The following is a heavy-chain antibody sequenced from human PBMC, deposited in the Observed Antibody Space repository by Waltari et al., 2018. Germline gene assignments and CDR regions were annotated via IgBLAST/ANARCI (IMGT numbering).Heavy chain of an antibody. D-gene: IGHD1-26*01. CDR3: ARVRYSGNYYYFDS. Sequence: QVQLQESGPGLVKPSETLSLTCTVSGVSISSLYWSWIRQPPGKGLEWIGYIYSSGSTYFNPSLQSRGTISVDTSKSHVSLTLTSVTVADTAVYYCARVRYSGNYYYFDSWGRGALVTVSS. CDR2: IYSSGST. V-gene: IGHV4-59*01. CDR1: GVSISSLY. J-gene: IGHJ4*02.